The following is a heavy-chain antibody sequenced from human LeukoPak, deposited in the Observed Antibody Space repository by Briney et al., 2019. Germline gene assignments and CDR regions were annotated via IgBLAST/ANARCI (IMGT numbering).Heavy chain of an antibody. CDR2: IIPILGIA. Sequence: SVKVSCKASGGTFSSYAISWVRQAPGQGLEWMGRIIPILGIANYAQKFQGRVTITADKSTSTAYMELSSLRSEDTAVYYCASRPGHYYYYYGMDAWGQGTTVTVSS. V-gene: IGHV1-69*04. CDR3: ASRPGHYYYYYGMDA. D-gene: IGHD7-27*01. J-gene: IGHJ6*02. CDR1: GGTFSSYA.